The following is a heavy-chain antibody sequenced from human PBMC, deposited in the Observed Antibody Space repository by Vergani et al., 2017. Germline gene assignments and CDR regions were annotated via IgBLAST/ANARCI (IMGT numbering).Heavy chain of an antibody. Sequence: EVQLVESGGGLVQPGGSLRLSCAASGFTVSSNYMSWVRQAPGKGLEWVSVIYSGGSTYYADSVKGRFTISRDKSKNTLYLQMNSLGAEDTAVYYCASGVGSSCYHWFDPWGQGTLVTVSS. D-gene: IGHD6-13*01. CDR1: GFTVSSNY. J-gene: IGHJ5*02. V-gene: IGHV3-66*01. CDR2: IYSGGST. CDR3: ASGVGSSCYHWFDP.